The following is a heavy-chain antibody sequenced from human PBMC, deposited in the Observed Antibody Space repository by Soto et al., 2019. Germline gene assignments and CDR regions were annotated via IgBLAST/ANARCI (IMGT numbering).Heavy chain of an antibody. CDR3: TSGTFTWGPRMLAY. CDR2: ISDSSSYI. V-gene: IGHV3-21*02. Sequence: DVQLVESRGGLVKPGGSLRLSCAASGFAFSSSSMHWVRQAPGKGLEWVSCISDSSSYIYYADSVRGRFTISRDDAKTSLFLQMNSLRAEDTAVYYCTSGTFTWGPRMLAYWGQGTLVTVSS. D-gene: IGHD3-16*01. CDR1: GFAFSSSS. J-gene: IGHJ4*02.